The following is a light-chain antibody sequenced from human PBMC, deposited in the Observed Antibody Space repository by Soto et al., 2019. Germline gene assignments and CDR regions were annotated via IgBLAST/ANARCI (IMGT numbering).Light chain of an antibody. Sequence: EIVMTQSPATLSVSPGERATLSCRASQSVSSNLAWYQQKPGQAPRLLIYGASTRATGIPARFSGSGSGTEFTLTISSLQFEDFAVYYCQQYNNWPQTFGQGTKV. CDR3: QQYNNWPQT. J-gene: IGKJ1*01. V-gene: IGKV3-15*01. CDR1: QSVSSN. CDR2: GAS.